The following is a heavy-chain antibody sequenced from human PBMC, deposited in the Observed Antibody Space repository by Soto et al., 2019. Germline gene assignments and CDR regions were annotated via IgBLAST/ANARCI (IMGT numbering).Heavy chain of an antibody. Sequence: PSETLSLTCTVSGASISSGNYYWSWIRQHPGKGLEWIGYIYYSGSTYYKPSLKSRVTISVDTSKNQFSLKLSSVTAADTAVYYCASRAVVTPALAFDIWGQGTMVTVSS. D-gene: IGHD2-21*02. CDR1: GASISSGNYY. CDR2: IYYSGST. V-gene: IGHV4-31*03. CDR3: ASRAVVTPALAFDI. J-gene: IGHJ3*02.